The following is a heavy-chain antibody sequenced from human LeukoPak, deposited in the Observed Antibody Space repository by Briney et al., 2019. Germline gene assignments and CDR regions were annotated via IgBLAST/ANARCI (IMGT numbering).Heavy chain of an antibody. CDR2: IYYSGST. J-gene: IGHJ4*02. CDR3: ARTEYSSRWYSY. CDR1: GGSISSGGYY. V-gene: IGHV4-31*03. Sequence: PSETLSLTCTVSGGSISSGGYYWSWISQHPGKGLEWIGYIYYSGSTYYNPSLKSRVTISVDTSKNQFSLKLSSVTAADTAVYYCARTEYSSRWYSYWGQGTLVTVSS. D-gene: IGHD6-19*01.